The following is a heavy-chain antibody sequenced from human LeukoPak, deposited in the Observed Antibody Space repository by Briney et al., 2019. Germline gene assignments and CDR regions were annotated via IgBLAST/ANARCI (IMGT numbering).Heavy chain of an antibody. V-gene: IGHV3-33*01. CDR3: ARDPAFVVVPAANDAFDI. J-gene: IGHJ3*02. D-gene: IGHD2-2*01. Sequence: PGGSLRLSCAASGFTFSTYAASWVRQAPGKGLEWVAVIWYDGSNKYYADSVKGRFTISRDNSKNTLYLQMNSLRAEDTAVYYCARDPAFVVVPAANDAFDIWGQGTMVTVSS. CDR1: GFTFSTYA. CDR2: IWYDGSNK.